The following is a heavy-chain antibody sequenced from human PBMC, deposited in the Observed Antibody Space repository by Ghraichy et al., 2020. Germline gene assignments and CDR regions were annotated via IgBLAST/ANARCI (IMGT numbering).Heavy chain of an antibody. V-gene: IGHV4-30-2*01. CDR1: GGSISSGGYS. CDR2: IYHSGST. Sequence: SETLSLTCAVSGGSISSGGYSWSWIRQPPGKGLERIGYIYHSGSTYYNPSLKSRVTISVDRSKNQFSLKLSSVTAADTAVYYCARGGPYSGSYSFDYWGQGTLVTVSS. D-gene: IGHD1-26*01. CDR3: ARGGPYSGSYSFDY. J-gene: IGHJ4*02.